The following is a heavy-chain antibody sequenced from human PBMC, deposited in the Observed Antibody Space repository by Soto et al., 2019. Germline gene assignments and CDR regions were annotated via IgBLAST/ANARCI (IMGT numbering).Heavy chain of an antibody. Sequence: ASVKVSCKASGYTFNTYSISWVRQAPGQGLEWMGWISGYNGDTHYAQKFQGRVTMTTDTSTSTAYMELRSLRSDDTAMYYCARENVLSYVDTAMVDYFDYWGQGTLVTVSS. D-gene: IGHD5-18*01. V-gene: IGHV1-18*01. CDR3: ARENVLSYVDTAMVDYFDY. CDR1: GYTFNTYS. CDR2: ISGYNGDT. J-gene: IGHJ4*02.